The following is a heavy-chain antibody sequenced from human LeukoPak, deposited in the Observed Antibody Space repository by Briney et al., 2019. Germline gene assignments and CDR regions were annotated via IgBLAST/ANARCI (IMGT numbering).Heavy chain of an antibody. D-gene: IGHD1-26*01. Sequence: SETLSLTCAVYGGSFSGYYWSWIRQPAGKGLEWIGRIYTSGSTNYNPSLKSRVTMSVDTSKNQFSLKLSSVTAADTAVYYCATIVGNGFDYWGQGTLVTVSS. CDR1: GGSFSGYY. V-gene: IGHV4-59*10. CDR2: IYTSGST. J-gene: IGHJ4*02. CDR3: ATIVGNGFDY.